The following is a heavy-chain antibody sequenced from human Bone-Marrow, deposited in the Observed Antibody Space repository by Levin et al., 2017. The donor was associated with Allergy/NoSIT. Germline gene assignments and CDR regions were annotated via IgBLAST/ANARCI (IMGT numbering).Heavy chain of an antibody. D-gene: IGHD1-14*01. CDR3: ARGMRPDYCYAMDV. Sequence: AGGSLRLSCAASGFTFGFYVMNWVRQAPGKGLEWLSSISTSSIHMYYADSLKGRFTISRDKDTHTLYLQMNSLRAEDTAVYYCARGMRPDYCYAMDVWGQGTTVTVSS. CDR1: GFTFGFYV. CDR2: ISTSSIHM. J-gene: IGHJ6*02. V-gene: IGHV3-21*01.